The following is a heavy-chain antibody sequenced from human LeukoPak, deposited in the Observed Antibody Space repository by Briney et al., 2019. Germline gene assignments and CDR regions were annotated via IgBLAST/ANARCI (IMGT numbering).Heavy chain of an antibody. V-gene: IGHV3-48*04. Sequence: PGGSLRLSCVGSGFIFNDYSMNWVRQAPGKGPEWVSYISSRSSTIYYADSVKGRFTISRDNAKNSLYLQMNSLRAEDTAVYYCAPTLNSAGTLSDYWGQGTLVTVSS. J-gene: IGHJ4*02. CDR1: GFIFNDYS. D-gene: IGHD6-19*01. CDR2: ISSRSSTI. CDR3: APTLNSAGTLSDY.